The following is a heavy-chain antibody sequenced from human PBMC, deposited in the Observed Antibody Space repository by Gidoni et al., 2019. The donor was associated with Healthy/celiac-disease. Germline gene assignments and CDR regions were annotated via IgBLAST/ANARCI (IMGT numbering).Heavy chain of an antibody. J-gene: IGHJ6*02. Sequence: EVQPLESGGGLVQPGGSVRLSCAAAGFIVISDAMSWVLQAPGKGLEWVSAISGSGGSTYYADSVKGRFTISRDNSKNTLYLQMNSLRAEDTAVYYCAKGSSSSSPNYYYYGMDVWGQGTTVTASS. D-gene: IGHD6-6*01. CDR3: AKGSSSSSPNYYYYGMDV. CDR1: GFIVISDA. CDR2: ISGSGGST. V-gene: IGHV3-23*01.